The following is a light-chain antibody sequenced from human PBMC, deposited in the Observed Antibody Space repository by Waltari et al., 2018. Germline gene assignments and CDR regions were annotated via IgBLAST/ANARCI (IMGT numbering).Light chain of an antibody. CDR1: QSLGSN. J-gene: IGKJ1*01. CDR2: AAS. V-gene: IGKV3-15*01. Sequence: EIAMTQSPATLSVSPGERATLSCRASQSLGSNLAWYQQKPGQAPRLLIYAASTRATGIPARFSGSGSGTEFTLTISSLQSEDFAIYYCQQYNDWPPTWTFGQGP. CDR3: QQYNDWPPTWT.